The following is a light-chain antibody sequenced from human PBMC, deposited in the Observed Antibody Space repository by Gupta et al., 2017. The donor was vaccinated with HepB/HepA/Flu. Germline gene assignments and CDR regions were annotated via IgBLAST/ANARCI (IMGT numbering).Light chain of an antibody. CDR2: SNN. J-gene: IGLJ2*01. CDR3: AAWDDSLNGPV. Sequence: QSVLTQPPSASGTPGQRVTFSCSGSSSNIGSNTVNWYQQLPGTAPKLLSESNNQRPSGVPDRFSGSKSGTSASLASSGLQSEDEADDYCAAWDDSLNGPVFGGGTKLTVL. CDR1: SSNIGSNT. V-gene: IGLV1-44*01.